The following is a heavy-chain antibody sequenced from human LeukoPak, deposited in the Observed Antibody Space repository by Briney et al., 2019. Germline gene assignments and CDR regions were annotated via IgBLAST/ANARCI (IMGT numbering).Heavy chain of an antibody. D-gene: IGHD3-22*01. J-gene: IGHJ4*02. V-gene: IGHV4-59*01. Sequence: TSETLSLTCTVSGGSISSYYWSWIRQPPGKGLGWIGYIYYSGSTNYNPSLKSRVTISVDTSKNQFSLKLSSVIAAGTAVYYCASTTYYYDSSGYYFLDYWGQGTLVTVSS. CDR2: IYYSGST. CDR3: ASTTYYYDSSGYYFLDY. CDR1: GGSISSYY.